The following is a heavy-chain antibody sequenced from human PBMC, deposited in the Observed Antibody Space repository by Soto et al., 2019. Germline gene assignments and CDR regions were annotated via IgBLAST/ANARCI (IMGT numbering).Heavy chain of an antibody. CDR3: ARRSRSSSGWYFLDY. D-gene: IGHD6-19*01. V-gene: IGHV4-59*01. Sequence: QVQLQESGPGLVKPSETLSLTCTVSGCSISSDSWSWIRQSPGKALEWIGYSYYNGVTKYNPSLKSRVTISVDTSQNQFSLKLTSVTAADTAVYYCARRSRSSSGWYFLDYWGQGTLVTVSS. CDR2: SYYNGVT. J-gene: IGHJ4*02. CDR1: GCSISSDS.